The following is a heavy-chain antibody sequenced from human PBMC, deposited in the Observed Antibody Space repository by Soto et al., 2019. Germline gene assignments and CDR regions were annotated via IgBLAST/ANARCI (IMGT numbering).Heavy chain of an antibody. Sequence: EVQLVESGGGLIQPGGSLRLSCAASGFTVSSNYMSWVRQAPGKGLEWVSVIYSGGSTYYADSVKGRFTISRDNSKNTLYLQMNSLRAEDTAVYYCARDFAMIVVGGKRHPYGMDVWGQGTTVTVSS. V-gene: IGHV3-53*01. CDR1: GFTVSSNY. CDR2: IYSGGST. J-gene: IGHJ6*02. D-gene: IGHD3-22*01. CDR3: ARDFAMIVVGGKRHPYGMDV.